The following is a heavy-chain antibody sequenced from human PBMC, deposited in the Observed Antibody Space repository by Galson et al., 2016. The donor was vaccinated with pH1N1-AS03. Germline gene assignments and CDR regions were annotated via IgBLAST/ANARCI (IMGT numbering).Heavy chain of an antibody. CDR1: GFRFTTYW. CDR3: ARGDGYNYYFDY. D-gene: IGHD5-24*01. V-gene: IGHV5-51*03. CDR2: IYPGDSDT. J-gene: IGHJ4*02. Sequence: QSGAEVKKPGESLMIPCKASGFRFTTYWIAWVRQLPGKGLEWMGFIYPGDSDTKYSPSFQGQAIISADKSISTAYLRWNSLKASDTAMYYCARGDGYNYYFDYWGQGTLVTVSS.